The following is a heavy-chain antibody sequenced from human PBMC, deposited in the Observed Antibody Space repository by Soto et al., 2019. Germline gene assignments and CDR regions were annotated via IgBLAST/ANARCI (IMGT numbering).Heavy chain of an antibody. Sequence: QVPLQESGPGLVKPSQTLSLTCTVSGDSISSGGHYWSCIRQHPGKGLEWLAYIYYSGGTFYNPSPTSRLTIALVTSNHQFSLGLMALTAADTAVYYCARDGLLTGMTGCYFDLWGRCTLVSVS. CDR1: GDSISSGGHY. V-gene: IGHV4-31*03. CDR2: IYYSGGT. J-gene: IGHJ2*01. CDR3: ARDGLLTGMTGCYFDL. D-gene: IGHD1-1*01.